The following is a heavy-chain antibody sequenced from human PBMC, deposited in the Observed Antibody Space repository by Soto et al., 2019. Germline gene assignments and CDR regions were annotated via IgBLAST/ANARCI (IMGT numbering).Heavy chain of an antibody. Sequence: QVQLVESGGGVVQPGRSLRLSCAASGFTFSSYGMHWVRQAPGKGLEWVAVKWYDGSNKYYADSVKGRFTISRDNSKNTLYLQMNSLRAEDTAVYYCARDYNRVRQKQHNWFDPWGQGTLVTVSS. CDR1: GFTFSSYG. V-gene: IGHV3-33*01. CDR2: KWYDGSNK. J-gene: IGHJ5*02. D-gene: IGHD1-1*01. CDR3: ARDYNRVRQKQHNWFDP.